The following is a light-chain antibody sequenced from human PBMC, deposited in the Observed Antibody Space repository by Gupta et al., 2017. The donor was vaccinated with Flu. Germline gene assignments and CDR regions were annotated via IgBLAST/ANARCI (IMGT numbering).Light chain of an antibody. CDR2: DAS. Sequence: EFVLTQSPATLSLSQGEGATLSCRASQSVSSYLAWYQQKPGQATRLLIYDASNRATGIPARFSGSGSGTDSLLTISRLEPEDFAVYYCQRDSTPLTFGEGTKVEIK. CDR1: QSVSSY. J-gene: IGKJ4*01. V-gene: IGKV3-11*01. CDR3: QRDSTPLT.